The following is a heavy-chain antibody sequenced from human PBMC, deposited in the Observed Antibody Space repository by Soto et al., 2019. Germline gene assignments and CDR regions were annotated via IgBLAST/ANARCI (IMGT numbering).Heavy chain of an antibody. J-gene: IGHJ4*02. CDR2: IWYDGTQK. D-gene: IGHD4-17*01. V-gene: IGHV3-33*01. Sequence: QVQLEESGGGVVQPGRSLRLSCEACGFAFNTYSMHWLRQPPGKGLEWLAAIWYDGTQKYYADSVKGRFIISRDNSKKTLYLEMNSLRAEDTAVYYCARAGGTTVTGLWHFDSWGQGTLVTVSS. CDR1: GFAFNTYS. CDR3: ARAGGTTVTGLWHFDS.